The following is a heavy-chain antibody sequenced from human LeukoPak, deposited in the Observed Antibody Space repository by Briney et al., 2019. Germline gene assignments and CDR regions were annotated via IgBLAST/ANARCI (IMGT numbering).Heavy chain of an antibody. CDR1: GGTFSSYA. D-gene: IGHD3-10*01. CDR3: AREAPVLWFGELAVRTNWFDP. CDR2: IIPIFGTA. Sequence: SVKVSCKASGGTFSSYAISWVRQAPGQGLEWMGGIIPIFGTANYAQKFQGRVTITTDESTSTAYMEPSSLRSEDTAVYYCAREAPVLWFGELAVRTNWFDPWGQGTLVTVSS. V-gene: IGHV1-69*05. J-gene: IGHJ5*02.